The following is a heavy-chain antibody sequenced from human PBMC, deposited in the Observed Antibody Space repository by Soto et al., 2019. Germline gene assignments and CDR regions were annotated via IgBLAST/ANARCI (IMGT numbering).Heavy chain of an antibody. J-gene: IGHJ4*02. D-gene: IGHD1-1*01. V-gene: IGHV1-18*01. CDR2: ISAHNGNT. Sequence: QVHLVQSGAEVKKPGASVKVSCKGSGYAFTTYGITWVRQAPGQGLEWMGWISAHNGNTNYAQKLQGRVTVTRDTSTSTAYMELSTLRSDDTAVYYCARGRYGDYWGQGALVTVSS. CDR1: GYAFTTYG. CDR3: ARGRYGDY.